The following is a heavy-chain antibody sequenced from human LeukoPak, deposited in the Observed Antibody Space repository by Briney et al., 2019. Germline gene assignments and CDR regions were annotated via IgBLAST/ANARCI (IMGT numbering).Heavy chain of an antibody. D-gene: IGHD5-12*01. CDR1: GFTFSSYG. V-gene: IGHV3-30*18. CDR3: AKDRRWVATAPSEYGMDV. J-gene: IGHJ6*02. Sequence: PGRSLRLSCAASGFTFSSYGMHWVRQAPGKGLEWVAVISYDGSNKYYADSVKGRFTISRDNSKNTLYLQMNSLRAEDTAVYYCAKDRRWVATAPSEYGMDVWGQGTTVTVSS. CDR2: ISYDGSNK.